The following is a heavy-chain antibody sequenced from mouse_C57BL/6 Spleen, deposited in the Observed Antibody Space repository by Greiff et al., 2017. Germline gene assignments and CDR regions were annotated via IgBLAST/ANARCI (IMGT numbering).Heavy chain of an antibody. CDR1: GYTFTSYW. V-gene: IGHV1-7*01. Sequence: VQLVESGAELAKPGASVKLSCKASGYTFTSYWMHWVKQRPGQGLEWIGYINPSSGYTKYNQKFKDKATLTADKSSSTAYMQLSSLTYEDSAVYYCARSLYDYGYAMDYWGQGTSVTVSS. CDR2: INPSSGYT. D-gene: IGHD2-4*01. J-gene: IGHJ4*01. CDR3: ARSLYDYGYAMDY.